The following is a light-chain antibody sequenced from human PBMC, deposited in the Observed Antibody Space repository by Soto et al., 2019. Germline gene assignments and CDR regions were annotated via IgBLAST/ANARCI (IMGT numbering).Light chain of an antibody. CDR3: QQYGSSPGT. J-gene: IGKJ2*01. V-gene: IGKV3-20*01. CDR2: GAS. CDR1: QSVSSSY. Sequence: EIVLTQSPGTLSLSPGERATLSCRASQSVSSSYLAWSQQKPGQAPRLLIYGASSRATGIPARFSGSGSGTDFTLTISRLEPEDFAVYYCQQYGSSPGTFGQGTKLEIK.